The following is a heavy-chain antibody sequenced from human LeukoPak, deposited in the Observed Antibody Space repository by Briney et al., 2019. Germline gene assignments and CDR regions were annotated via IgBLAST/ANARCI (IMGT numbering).Heavy chain of an antibody. Sequence: GGSLRLSCAASGFTFSSYSMNWVRQAPGKGLEWLSYISSGSSDTNYADSVKGRFTISRDNAKKSLYLQMNSLRAEDTAVYYCVRTAGRDGGIWGQGTLVTVSS. V-gene: IGHV3-21*05. J-gene: IGHJ4*02. CDR1: GFTFSSYS. D-gene: IGHD1-26*01. CDR3: VRTAGRDGGI. CDR2: ISSGSSDT.